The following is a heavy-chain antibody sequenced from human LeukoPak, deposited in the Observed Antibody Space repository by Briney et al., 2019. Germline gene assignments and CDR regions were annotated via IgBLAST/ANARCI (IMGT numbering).Heavy chain of an antibody. D-gene: IGHD6-6*01. V-gene: IGHV1-69*04. Sequence: GSSVTASCKASGGTFSSYAISWVRQAPGQGLEWMGRIIPILGIANYAQKFQGRVTITADKSTSTAYMELSSLRSEDTAVYYCARGHGYSSSPYDYWGQGTLVTVSS. J-gene: IGHJ4*02. CDR3: ARGHGYSSSPYDY. CDR2: IIPILGIA. CDR1: GGTFSSYA.